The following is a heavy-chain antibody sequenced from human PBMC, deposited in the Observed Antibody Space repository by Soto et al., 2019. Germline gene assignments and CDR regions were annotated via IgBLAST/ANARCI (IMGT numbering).Heavy chain of an antibody. Sequence: GGSLRLSCAASGFTFSSYGMHWVRQAPGKGLEWVAVIWYDGSNRYYADSVKGRFTISRDNSKNTLYLQMNSLRAEDTAVYYCARDLLTGYEQLDYWGQGTLVTVSS. J-gene: IGHJ4*02. V-gene: IGHV3-33*01. CDR3: ARDLLTGYEQLDY. CDR2: IWYDGSNR. D-gene: IGHD5-18*01. CDR1: GFTFSSYG.